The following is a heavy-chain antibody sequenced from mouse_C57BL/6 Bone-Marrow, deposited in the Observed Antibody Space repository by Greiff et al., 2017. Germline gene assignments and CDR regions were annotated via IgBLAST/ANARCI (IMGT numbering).Heavy chain of an antibody. J-gene: IGHJ1*03. CDR3: ASDTTVVATRYFDV. CDR1: GYTFTSYW. D-gene: IGHD1-1*01. V-gene: IGHV1-55*01. CDR2: IYPGSGST. Sequence: VQLQQPGAELVKPGASVKMSCKASGYTFTSYWITWVKQRPGQGLEWIGDIYPGSGSTNYNEKFKSKATLTVDTSSSTAYMQLSSLTSEDSAVYYCASDTTVVATRYFDVWGTGTTVTVSS.